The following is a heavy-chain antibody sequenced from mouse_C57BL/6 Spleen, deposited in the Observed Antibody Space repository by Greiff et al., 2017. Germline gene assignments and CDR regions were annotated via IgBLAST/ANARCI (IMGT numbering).Heavy chain of an antibody. D-gene: IGHD2-4*01. CDR1: GYTFTDYY. J-gene: IGHJ2*01. Sequence: VQLKQSGPELVKPGASVKISCKASGYTFTDYYMNWVKQSHGKSLEWIGDINPNNGGTSYNQKFKGKATLTVDKSSSTAYMELRSLTSEDSAVYYCARGRDYAYYFDYWGQGTTRTVSS. V-gene: IGHV1-26*01. CDR3: ARGRDYAYYFDY. CDR2: INPNNGGT.